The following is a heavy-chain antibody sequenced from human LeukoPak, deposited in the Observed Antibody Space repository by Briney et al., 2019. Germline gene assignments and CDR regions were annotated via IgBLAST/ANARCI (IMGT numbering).Heavy chain of an antibody. CDR2: ISWNSGSI. V-gene: IGHV3-9*01. CDR3: TGTTGY. CDR1: GFTFDDYA. D-gene: IGHD1-7*01. J-gene: IGHJ4*02. Sequence: QPGGSLRLSCAASGFTFDDYAMHWVRQAPGKGLERVSGISWNSGSIGYADSVKGRFTISRDNAKNSLYLQMNSLRAEDTALYYCTGTTGYWGQGTLVTVSS.